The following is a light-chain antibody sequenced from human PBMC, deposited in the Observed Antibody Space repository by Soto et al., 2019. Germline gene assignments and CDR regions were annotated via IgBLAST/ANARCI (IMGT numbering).Light chain of an antibody. CDR3: QQYENLPPT. CDR1: QDINNF. J-gene: IGKJ4*01. Sequence: DIRMTQSPSSLSASVGDRITITCQASQDINNFLNWYQQKPGKAPRLLIYDTSNVEGGVPSRFSGTGSGTDFTFTISCLQPEDIATYYCQQYENLPPTFGGGTKVEIK. CDR2: DTS. V-gene: IGKV1-33*01.